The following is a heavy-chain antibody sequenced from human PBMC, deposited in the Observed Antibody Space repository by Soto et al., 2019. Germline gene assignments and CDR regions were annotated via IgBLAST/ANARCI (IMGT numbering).Heavy chain of an antibody. J-gene: IGHJ5*02. Sequence: SETLSLTCAVSGGSISSSNWWSWVRQPPGKGLEWIGEIYHSGSTNYNPPLKSRVTISVDKSKNQFSLKLSSVTAADTAVYYCARDPSYYYDSSGYSSSNWFDPWGQGTLVTVSS. D-gene: IGHD3-22*01. V-gene: IGHV4-4*02. CDR2: IYHSGST. CDR3: ARDPSYYYDSSGYSSSNWFDP. CDR1: GGSISSSNW.